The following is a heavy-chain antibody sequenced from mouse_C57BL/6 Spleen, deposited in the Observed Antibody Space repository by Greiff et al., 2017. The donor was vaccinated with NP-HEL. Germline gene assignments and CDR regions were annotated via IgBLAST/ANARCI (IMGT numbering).Heavy chain of an antibody. D-gene: IGHD2-4*01. CDR1: GYTFTEYT. CDR2: FYPGSGSI. V-gene: IGHV1-62-2*01. J-gene: IGHJ2*01. CDR3: ARHEGGYDYDGYYFDY. Sequence: QVQLQQSGAELVKPGASVKLSCKASGYTFTEYTIHWVKQRSGQGLEWIGWFYPGSGSIKYNEKFKDKATLTADKSSSTVYMELSRLTSEDSAVYFCARHEGGYDYDGYYFDYWGQGTTLTVSS.